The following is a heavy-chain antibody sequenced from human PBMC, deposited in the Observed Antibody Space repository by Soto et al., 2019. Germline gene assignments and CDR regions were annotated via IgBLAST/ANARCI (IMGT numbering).Heavy chain of an antibody. V-gene: IGHV4-31*03. J-gene: IGHJ4*02. Sequence: SETLSLTCTVSGVSIISGGYYWILIRQDPGKGLEWIGYIYYSGSTYYNPSLKSRVTISVDTSKNQFSLKLSSVTAADTAVYYCARVLTSATSPPGYFDAWGQGTLVTVSS. CDR3: ARVLTSATSPPGYFDA. D-gene: IGHD7-27*01. CDR2: IYYSGST. CDR1: GVSIISGGYY.